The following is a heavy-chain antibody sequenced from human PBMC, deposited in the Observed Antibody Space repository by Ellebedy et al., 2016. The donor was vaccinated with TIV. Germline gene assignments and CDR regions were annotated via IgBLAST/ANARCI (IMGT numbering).Heavy chain of an antibody. J-gene: IGHJ5*02. V-gene: IGHV4-39*01. CDR1: GGSISSRGYY. CDR2: IYYSGTT. Sequence: MPSETLSLTCSVSGGSISSRGYYWGWIRQPPEKQLEWIGSIYYSGTTYYNPSLKSRVTISVDTSKNQFSLKLSSVTAADTAVYYCGRHHYDYVPNLLQFDPWGQGTLVIVSS. D-gene: IGHD3-16*01. CDR3: GRHHYDYVPNLLQFDP.